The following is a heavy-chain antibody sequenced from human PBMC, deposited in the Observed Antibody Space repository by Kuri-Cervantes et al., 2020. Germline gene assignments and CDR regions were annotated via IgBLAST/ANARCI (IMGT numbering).Heavy chain of an antibody. CDR3: ARGPVVYEFDP. CDR1: GFTVSSNY. CDR2: IYSGGST. V-gene: IGHV3-53*01. J-gene: IGHJ5*02. D-gene: IGHD2-8*01. Sequence: GESLKISCAASGFTVSSNYMSWVRQAPGKGLEWVSVIYSGGSTYYADSVKGRFTISRDNSKNTLYLQMNSLRAEDTAVYYCARGPVVYEFDPWGQGTLVTVSS.